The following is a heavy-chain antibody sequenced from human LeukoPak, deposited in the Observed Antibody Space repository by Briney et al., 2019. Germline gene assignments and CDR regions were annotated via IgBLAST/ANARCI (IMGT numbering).Heavy chain of an antibody. Sequence: PGGSLRLSCAASGFTFDDYAMHWVSQAPGKDMEWVSLISWDGGSTYYADSVKCRFTISRDNSKNSLYLQMNSLRAEDTALYYCAKALYSYGPPEDYWGQGTLVTVSS. D-gene: IGHD5-18*01. CDR2: ISWDGGST. V-gene: IGHV3-43D*03. CDR3: AKALYSYGPPEDY. CDR1: GFTFDDYA. J-gene: IGHJ4*02.